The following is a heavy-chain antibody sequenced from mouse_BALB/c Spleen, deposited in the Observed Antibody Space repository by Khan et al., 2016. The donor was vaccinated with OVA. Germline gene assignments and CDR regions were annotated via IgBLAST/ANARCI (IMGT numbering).Heavy chain of an antibody. CDR3: TRLEDI. J-gene: IGHJ2*01. V-gene: IGHV2-9*02. CDR1: GFSLTSYG. D-gene: IGHD1-3*01. Sequence: VQLQESGPGLVAPSQSLSITCTVSGFSLTSYGVHWFRQPPVTGLEWLGVILAGGSTNYNSALMSRLSISKDNSKSQVFLKINRPQTDDTAMYYCTRLEDIWGQGTTLTVSS. CDR2: ILAGGST.